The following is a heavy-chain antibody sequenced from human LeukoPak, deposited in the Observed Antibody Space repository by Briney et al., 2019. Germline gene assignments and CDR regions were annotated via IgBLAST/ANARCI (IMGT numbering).Heavy chain of an antibody. D-gene: IGHD1-26*01. V-gene: IGHV4-61*02. J-gene: IGHJ5*02. CDR3: ARDRSGSYGDWFDP. Sequence: SETLSLTCTVSGGSISSGSYYWSWIRQPAGKGLEWIGRIYTSGSTNYNPSLKSRVTISVDTSENQFSLMLSSVTAADTAVYYCARDRSGSYGDWFDPWGQGTLVTVSS. CDR1: GGSISSGSYY. CDR2: IYTSGST.